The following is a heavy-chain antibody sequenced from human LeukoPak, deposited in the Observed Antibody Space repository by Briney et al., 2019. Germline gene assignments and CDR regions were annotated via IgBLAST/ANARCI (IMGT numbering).Heavy chain of an antibody. V-gene: IGHV4-61*01. Sequence: SETLSLTCTVSGGSVSSGSYYWSWIRQPPGKGLEWIGYIYYSGSTNYNPSLKSRVTISVDTSKNQFSLKLSSVTAADTAVYYCARKSGYGFHDYWGQGTLVAVSS. CDR2: IYYSGST. D-gene: IGHD5-12*01. CDR1: GGSVSSGSYY. CDR3: ARKSGYGFHDY. J-gene: IGHJ4*02.